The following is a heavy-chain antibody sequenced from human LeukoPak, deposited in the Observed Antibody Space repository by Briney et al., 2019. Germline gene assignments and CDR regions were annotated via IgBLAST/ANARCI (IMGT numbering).Heavy chain of an antibody. J-gene: IGHJ4*02. CDR3: AKVLTGYCGSTSCPFDS. D-gene: IGHD2-2*01. CDR1: GFTFSSYG. CDR2: KRYHGSNI. V-gene: IGHV3-30*02. Sequence: GGSLRLSCAASGFTFSSYGMHWVRQAPGKGLEWVAYKRYHGSNINYADSVKGRFTISRDNSKDTPFLQMSSLRAEDTAVYYCAKVLTGYCGSTSCPFDSWGQGTLVTVSS.